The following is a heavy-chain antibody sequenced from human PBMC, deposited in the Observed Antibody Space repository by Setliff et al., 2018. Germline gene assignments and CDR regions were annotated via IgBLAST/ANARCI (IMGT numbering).Heavy chain of an antibody. J-gene: IGHJ5*02. CDR1: GFTFSSYA. CDR2: ITANGSIT. Sequence: GGSLRLSCAASGFTFSSYAMYWVRQAPRKGLQYVSAITANGSITSYADSVRGRFTISRDSSKNTLYLQMNSLRLEDTAVYYCLVAYTSSWYSSGFDPWGQGTLVTVSS. V-gene: IGHV3-64*04. CDR3: LVAYTSSWYSSGFDP. D-gene: IGHD6-13*01.